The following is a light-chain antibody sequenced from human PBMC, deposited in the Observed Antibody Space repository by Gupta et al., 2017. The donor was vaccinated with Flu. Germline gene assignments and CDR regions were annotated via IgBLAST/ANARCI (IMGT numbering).Light chain of an antibody. CDR3: MQALQTPIT. CDR2: LGS. V-gene: IGKV2-28*01. Sequence: DIVMTQSPLSLPVTPGEPASISCRSSQSLLHSNGYNYLDWYLQKPGQSPQLLIYLGSNRASGGPDRFSGSGSGTDFTLKIGRVEAEDVGVYYCMQALQTPITFGQGTRLESK. J-gene: IGKJ5*01. CDR1: QSLLHSNGYNY.